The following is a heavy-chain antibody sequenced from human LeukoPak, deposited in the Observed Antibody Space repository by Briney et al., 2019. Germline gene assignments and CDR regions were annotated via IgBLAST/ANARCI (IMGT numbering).Heavy chain of an antibody. CDR2: LYYSGRT. J-gene: IGHJ4*02. V-gene: IGHV4-39*07. CDR1: DGSVSSGRYY. Sequence: SETLSLTCSVSDGSVSSGRYYWSWIRQPPGKGLEWIGRLYYSGRTYYNPSLESRVTISVDTSKNQFSLKLNSVTAADTAVYYCARGYNKFDYWGQGTLVAVSS. D-gene: IGHD5-24*01. CDR3: ARGYNKFDY.